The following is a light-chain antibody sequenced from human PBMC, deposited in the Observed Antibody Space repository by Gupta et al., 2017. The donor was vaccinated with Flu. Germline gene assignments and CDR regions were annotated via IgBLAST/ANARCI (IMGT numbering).Light chain of an antibody. J-gene: IGKJ2*01. CDR3: QQYGSSPPYT. Sequence: TLSLSPGERATRSCRASQSVSSSYLAWYQQKPGQAPRLLIYGASSRATGIPDRFSGSGSGTDFTLTISRLEPEDFAVYYCQQYGSSPPYTFGQGTKLEIK. V-gene: IGKV3-20*01. CDR2: GAS. CDR1: QSVSSSY.